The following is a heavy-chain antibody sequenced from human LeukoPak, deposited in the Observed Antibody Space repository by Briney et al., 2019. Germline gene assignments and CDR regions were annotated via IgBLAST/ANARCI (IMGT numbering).Heavy chain of an antibody. CDR1: GFTFNKYA. CDR2: IGRSGANS. CDR3: AKLQTAVVPAATLGFDS. J-gene: IGHJ4*02. Sequence: GGSLRLSCAASGFTFNKYAMSWVRQSPGKGLEWVSAIGRSGANSYYATSVKGRFSVSRDNTKNTFHLQMNSLRAEDTAIYYCAKLQTAVVPAATLGFDSWGQGTLVTVSS. D-gene: IGHD2-2*01. V-gene: IGHV3-23*01.